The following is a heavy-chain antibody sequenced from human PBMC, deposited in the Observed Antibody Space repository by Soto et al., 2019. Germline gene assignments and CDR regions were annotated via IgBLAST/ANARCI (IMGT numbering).Heavy chain of an antibody. V-gene: IGHV4-39*01. CDR2: IYYSGST. J-gene: IGHJ6*02. CDR1: GGSISSSSYY. D-gene: IGHD4-17*01. CDR3: ARPDYGGEDDYYYYGMDV. Sequence: QLQLQESGPGLVKPSETLSLTCTVSGGSISSSSYYWGWIRQPPGKGLEWIGSIYYSGSTYYNPSLKSRGPLSVDTSKNQFSLKRSSVTAADTAVYYCARPDYGGEDDYYYYGMDVWGQGTTVTVSS.